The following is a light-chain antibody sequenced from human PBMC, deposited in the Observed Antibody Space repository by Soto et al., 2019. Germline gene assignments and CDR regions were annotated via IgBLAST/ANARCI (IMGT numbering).Light chain of an antibody. CDR2: GAS. CDR1: QSVSSSY. Sequence: EIVLTQSPGTLSLSPGERATLSCRASQSVSSSYLAWYQQKPGQAPRLLIYGASSRATGIPDRFSGSGSGTDFTLTISRLEPEDFAVYYCQQYGSSPPSTFGQGTKVYIK. CDR3: QQYGSSPPST. V-gene: IGKV3-20*01. J-gene: IGKJ1*01.